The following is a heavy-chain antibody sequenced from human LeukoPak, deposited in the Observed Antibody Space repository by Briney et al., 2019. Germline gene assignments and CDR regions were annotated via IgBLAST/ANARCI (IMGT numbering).Heavy chain of an antibody. J-gene: IGHJ4*02. D-gene: IGHD2-15*01. CDR1: GFTFGSYA. CDR3: AKDRDIVVVVAAFDY. CDR2: ISYDGSNK. V-gene: IGHV3-30*18. Sequence: PGASLRLSCAASGFTFGSYAMTWVRQAPGKGLEWVAVISYDGSNKYYADSVKGRFTISRDNSKNTLYLQMNSLRAEDTAVYYCAKDRDIVVVVAAFDYWGQGTLVTVS.